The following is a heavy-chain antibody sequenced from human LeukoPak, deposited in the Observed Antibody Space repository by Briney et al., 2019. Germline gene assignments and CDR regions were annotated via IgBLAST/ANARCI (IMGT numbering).Heavy chain of an antibody. J-gene: IGHJ4*02. CDR1: GFTFSSYG. CDR3: AKTVVKVALFDY. CDR2: IRDDGSNK. Sequence: GGSLRLSCAASGFTFSSYGMHWVRQAPGKGLEGVAFIRDDGSNKYYTESVKGGFTIYRDNSKNTLYMQMNRLRAEDTAVYYCAKTVVKVALFDYWGQGALVTVSS. V-gene: IGHV3-30*02. D-gene: IGHD2/OR15-2a*01.